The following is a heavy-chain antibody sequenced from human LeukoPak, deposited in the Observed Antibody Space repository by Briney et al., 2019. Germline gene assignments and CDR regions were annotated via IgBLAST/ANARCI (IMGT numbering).Heavy chain of an antibody. V-gene: IGHV3-48*01. CDR1: GFTFSSYS. CDR2: ISSSSSTI. CDR3: ARAQYVDISGFYPGY. D-gene: IGHD3-22*01. J-gene: IGHJ4*02. Sequence: GGSLRLSCAASGFTFSSYSMNWVRQAPGKGLEWVSYISSSSSTIYYADSVKGRFTISRDNAKNSLYLQMNSLRAEDTAVYYCARAQYVDISGFYPGYWGQGTLVTVSS.